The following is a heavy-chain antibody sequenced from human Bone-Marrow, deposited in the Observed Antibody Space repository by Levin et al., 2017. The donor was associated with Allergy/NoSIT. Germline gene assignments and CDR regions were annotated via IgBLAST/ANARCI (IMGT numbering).Heavy chain of an antibody. CDR1: GFTFSSYA. Sequence: LSLTCAASGFTFSSYAMSWVRQAPGKGLEWVSAISGSGGSTYYADSVKGRFTISRDNSKNTLYLQMNSLRAEDTAVYYCARITMIVVTWGQGTLVTVSS. D-gene: IGHD3-22*01. J-gene: IGHJ5*02. CDR2: ISGSGGST. V-gene: IGHV3-23*01. CDR3: ARITMIVVT.